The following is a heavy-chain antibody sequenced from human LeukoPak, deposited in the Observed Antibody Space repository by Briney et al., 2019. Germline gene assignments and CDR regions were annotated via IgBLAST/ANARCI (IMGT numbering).Heavy chain of an antibody. CDR3: VTYYYDSSGYYYVRYFDY. Sequence: ASVKVSCKASGYTFTGYYMHWVRQAPGQGLEWMGWINPNSGGTNYAQKFQGRVTMTRDTSISTAYMELSRLRSDDTAVHYCVTYYYDSSGYYYVRYFDYWGQGTLVTVSS. CDR2: INPNSGGT. CDR1: GYTFTGYY. V-gene: IGHV1-2*02. J-gene: IGHJ4*02. D-gene: IGHD3-22*01.